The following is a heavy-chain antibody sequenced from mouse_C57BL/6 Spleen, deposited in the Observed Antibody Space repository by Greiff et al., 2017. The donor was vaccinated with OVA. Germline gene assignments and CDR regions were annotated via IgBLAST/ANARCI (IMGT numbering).Heavy chain of an antibody. CDR2: INPGSGGT. J-gene: IGHJ4*01. V-gene: IGHV1-54*01. CDR1: GYAFTNYL. CDR3: AREGVYYGYDEAMDY. D-gene: IGHD2-2*01. Sequence: QVQLQQSGAELVRPGTSVKVSCKASGYAFTNYLIEWVKQRPGHGLEWIGVINPGSGGTNYNEKFKGKATLTADKSSSTAYMQLSSLTSEESAVYFCAREGVYYGYDEAMDYWGQGTSVTVSS.